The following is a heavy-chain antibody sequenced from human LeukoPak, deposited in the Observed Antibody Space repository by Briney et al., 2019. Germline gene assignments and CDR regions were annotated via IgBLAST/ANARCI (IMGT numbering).Heavy chain of an antibody. D-gene: IGHD3-10*01. V-gene: IGHV1-69*06. CDR2: IIPIFCTA. J-gene: IGHJ4*02. CDR3: ARLADYYGSGSYYNDFDY. Sequence: SVKVSCQASGGTFSSYSIRWVRQATGQGLEWMGGIIPIFCTAHYAQKFQGRVTITADKSTSTAYMELSSLRSEDTAVYYCARLADYYGSGSYYNDFDYWGQGTLVTVSS. CDR1: GGTFSSYS.